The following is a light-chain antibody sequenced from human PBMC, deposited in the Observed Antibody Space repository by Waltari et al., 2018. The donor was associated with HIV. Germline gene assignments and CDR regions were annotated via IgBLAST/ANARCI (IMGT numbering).Light chain of an antibody. Sequence: EIVLTQSPGTLSLSPGGRAILSCRASQSVSSYLAWYQQRPGQAPRLLIYAASTRATGIPDRFRGSGSRTDFTLTITRLQPEDFAVYYCQQYSTSLYTFGQGTKLE. CDR1: QSVSSY. CDR3: QQYSTSLYT. CDR2: AAS. V-gene: IGKV3-20*01. J-gene: IGKJ2*01.